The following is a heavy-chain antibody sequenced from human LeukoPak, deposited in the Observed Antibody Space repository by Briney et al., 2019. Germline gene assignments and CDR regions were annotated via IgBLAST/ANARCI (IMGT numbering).Heavy chain of an antibody. V-gene: IGHV4-59*11. Sequence: SEALSLTCTVSGASISGHYLTWLRQPPGKGLEWIGYISYIGSTNYNPSLKSRVTISVDTSKNQFSLKLRSVTAADTALYYCARDQISINALDMWGQGTMVTVSS. CDR2: ISYIGST. J-gene: IGHJ3*02. CDR1: GASISGHY. D-gene: IGHD1-14*01. CDR3: ARDQISINALDM.